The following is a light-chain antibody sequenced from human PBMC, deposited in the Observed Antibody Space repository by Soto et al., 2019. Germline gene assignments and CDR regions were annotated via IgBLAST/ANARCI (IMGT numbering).Light chain of an antibody. CDR2: GAS. J-gene: IGKJ1*01. CDR1: QSVSSN. CDR3: QQFHNWPRT. V-gene: IGKV3-15*01. Sequence: EVVMTQSPATLSVSPGERATLSCRASQSVSSNLAWYQQKPGQAPRLLIYGASPRATGIPVRFSGSGSGTEFTLTIRSLQSEDFAVYYCQQFHNWPRTFGQGTKVEIK.